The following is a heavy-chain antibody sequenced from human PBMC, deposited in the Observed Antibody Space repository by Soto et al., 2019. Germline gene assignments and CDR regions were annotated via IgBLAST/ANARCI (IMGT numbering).Heavy chain of an antibody. Sequence: GASVKVSCKASGYTFTSYDINWVRQATGQGLEWMGWMNPNSGNTGYAQKFQGRVTMTRNTSISTAYMELSSLRSEDTAVYYCARGSDKPDYYYYYMDVWGKGTTVTVSS. CDR2: MNPNSGNT. V-gene: IGHV1-8*01. CDR3: ARGSDKPDYYYYYMDV. J-gene: IGHJ6*03. CDR1: GYTFTSYD. D-gene: IGHD2-15*01.